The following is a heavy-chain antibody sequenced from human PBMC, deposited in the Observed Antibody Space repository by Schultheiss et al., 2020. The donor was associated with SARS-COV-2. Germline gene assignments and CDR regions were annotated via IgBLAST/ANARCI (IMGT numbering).Heavy chain of an antibody. CDR2: IYYSGST. CDR3: ARDVNYDILTGYSYYGMDV. V-gene: IGHV4-34*01. Sequence: GSLRLSCAVYGGSFSGYYWSWIRQPPGKGLEWIGSIYYSGSTYYNPSLKSRVTISVDTSKNQFSLKLSSVTAADTAVYYCARDVNYDILTGYSYYGMDVWGQGTTVTVSS. D-gene: IGHD3-9*01. J-gene: IGHJ6*02. CDR1: GGSFSGYY.